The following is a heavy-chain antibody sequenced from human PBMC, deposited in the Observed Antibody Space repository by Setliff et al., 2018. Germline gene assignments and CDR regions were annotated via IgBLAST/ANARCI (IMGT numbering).Heavy chain of an antibody. CDR2: INHRGST. V-gene: IGHV4-39*07. Sequence: PSETLSLTCTVSGGSINSGTYYWGWIRQPPGKGLEWIGEINHRGSTNYNPSLKSRATISIDTSKDQFSLKLISMGAADTAVYFCARGRNIAARLLDSWGQGALVTVSS. D-gene: IGHD6-6*01. J-gene: IGHJ4*02. CDR3: ARGRNIAARLLDS. CDR1: GGSINSGTYY.